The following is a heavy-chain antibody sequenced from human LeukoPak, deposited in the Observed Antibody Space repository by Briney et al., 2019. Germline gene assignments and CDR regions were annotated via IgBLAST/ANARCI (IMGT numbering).Heavy chain of an antibody. V-gene: IGHV4-59*01. CDR2: IYYSGST. CDR1: GGSISSYY. CDR3: ARESRRFGEAHYFDY. D-gene: IGHD3-10*01. Sequence: PSETLSLTCTVSGGSISSYYWSWIRQPPGKGLEWIGYIYYSGSTNYNPSLKSRVTISVDTSKNQFSLKLSSVTAADTAVYYCARESRRFGEAHYFDYWGQGTLVTVSS. J-gene: IGHJ4*02.